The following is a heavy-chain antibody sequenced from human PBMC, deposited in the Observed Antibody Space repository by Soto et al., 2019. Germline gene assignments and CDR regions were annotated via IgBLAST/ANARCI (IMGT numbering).Heavy chain of an antibody. D-gene: IGHD5-18*01. CDR1: GGSISSGGYS. V-gene: IGHV4-30-2*01. CDR3: ARGSLFEDTAMEYFDY. Sequence: PSETLSLTCAVSGGSISSGGYSWSWIRQPPGKGLEWIGYIYHSGSTYYNPSLKSRVTISVDRSKNQFSLKLSSVTAADTAVYYCARGSLFEDTAMEYFDYWGQGTLVTVSS. CDR2: IYHSGST. J-gene: IGHJ4*02.